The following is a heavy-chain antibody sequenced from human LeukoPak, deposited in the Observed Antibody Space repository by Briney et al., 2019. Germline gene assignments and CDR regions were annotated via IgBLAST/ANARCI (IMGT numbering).Heavy chain of an antibody. J-gene: IGHJ4*02. D-gene: IGHD3-10*01. Sequence: GGSLRLSCAVSGFSFSIYSMNWVRQAPGKGLEWISYISSGSSTIYYADSVKGRFTISRDNAKSSLYLQMNSLRDEDTAVYYCARGLYGSGTSQYFDYWGQGTLVTVSS. CDR2: ISSGSSTI. CDR3: ARGLYGSGTSQYFDY. CDR1: GFSFSIYS. V-gene: IGHV3-48*02.